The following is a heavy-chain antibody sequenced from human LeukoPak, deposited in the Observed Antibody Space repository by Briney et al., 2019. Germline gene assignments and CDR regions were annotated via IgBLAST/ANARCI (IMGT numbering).Heavy chain of an antibody. CDR2: IYSGGYSGGGP. CDR1: GFIVSSNH. V-gene: IGHV3-66*01. D-gene: IGHD5-24*01. CDR3: ARDVYGDGYNSFDY. Sequence: GGSLRLSCAVSGFIVSSNHMIWVRQAPGKGPEWVSVIYSGGYSGGGPFYADSVKGRFTTSSDSSKNTLFLQMNSLRAEDTAVYYCARDVYGDGYNSFDYWGLGILVTVSS. J-gene: IGHJ4*02.